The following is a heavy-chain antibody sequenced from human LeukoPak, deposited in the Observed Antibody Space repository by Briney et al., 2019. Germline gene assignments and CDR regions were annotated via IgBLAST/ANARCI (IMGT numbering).Heavy chain of an antibody. CDR2: ISGSGGST. J-gene: IGHJ4*02. CDR1: GFTFSSYA. CDR3: AKDFYEDYYDSSPPVY. Sequence: GGSLRLSCAASGFTFSSYAMSWVRQAPGKGLEWVSAISGSGGSTYYADSVKGRFTISRDNSKNTLYLQMNGLRAEDTAVYYCAKDFYEDYYDSSPPVYWGQGTLVTVSS. D-gene: IGHD3-22*01. V-gene: IGHV3-23*01.